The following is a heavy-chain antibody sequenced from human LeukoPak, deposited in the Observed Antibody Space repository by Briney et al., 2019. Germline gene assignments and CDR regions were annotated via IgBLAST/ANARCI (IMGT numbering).Heavy chain of an antibody. J-gene: IGHJ4*02. CDR2: IYYSGST. CDR1: GGSISSSSYY. V-gene: IGHV4-39*01. D-gene: IGHD1-26*01. Sequence: PSETLSLTCTVSGGSISSSSYYWGWIRQPPGKGLEWIGSIYYSGSTYYNPSLKSRVTISVDTSKNQFSLKLSSVTAADTAVYYCARGGGSLAPPENDYWGQGTLVTVSS. CDR3: ARGGGSLAPPENDY.